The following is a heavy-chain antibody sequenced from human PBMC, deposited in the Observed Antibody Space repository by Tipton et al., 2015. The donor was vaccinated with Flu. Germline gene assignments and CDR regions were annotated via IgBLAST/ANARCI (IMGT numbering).Heavy chain of an antibody. CDR3: ARGNMVAAAGTDFDY. V-gene: IGHV3-66*02. CDR2: IYTGGRT. CDR1: TFTVSSTY. J-gene: IGHJ4*02. D-gene: IGHD6-13*01. Sequence: SLRLSCAASTFTVSSTYMTWVRQAPGKGLEWVSLIYTGGRTFYADSVKGRVTISTDNSKNTLYLQMNTLRTEDTAVYYCARGNMVAAAGTDFDYWGQGTLVTVSS.